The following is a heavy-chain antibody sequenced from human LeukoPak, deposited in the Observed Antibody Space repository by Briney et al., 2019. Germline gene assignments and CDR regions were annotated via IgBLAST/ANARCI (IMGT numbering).Heavy chain of an antibody. CDR2: INTGGGST. V-gene: IGHV1-46*01. J-gene: IGHJ4*02. CDR1: GCTFTSYY. Sequence: ASVTVSRMASGCTFTSYYMHWVRQAPGQGLEWMGIINTGGGSTSYAQKFQGRVTMTRDTSTSTVYMALSSLRSEDTAVYSGARAGSITIVRGVTGSKFDYWGQGTLVTVSS. D-gene: IGHD3-10*01. CDR3: ARAGSITIVRGVTGSKFDY.